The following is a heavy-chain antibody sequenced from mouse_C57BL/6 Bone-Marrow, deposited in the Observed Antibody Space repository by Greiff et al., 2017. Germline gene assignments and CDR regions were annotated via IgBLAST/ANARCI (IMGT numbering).Heavy chain of an antibody. J-gene: IGHJ1*03. V-gene: IGHV2-9-1*01. Sequence: VKLLESGPGLVAPSQSLSITCTVSGFSLTSYAISWVRQPPGKGLEWLGVIWTGGGTNYNSALKSRLSISKDNSKSQVFLKMNSLLTDDTAMYYCARGSTTVVYWYFDVWGTGTTVTVSS. CDR3: ARGSTTVVYWYFDV. CDR2: IWTGGGT. D-gene: IGHD1-1*01. CDR1: GFSLTSYA.